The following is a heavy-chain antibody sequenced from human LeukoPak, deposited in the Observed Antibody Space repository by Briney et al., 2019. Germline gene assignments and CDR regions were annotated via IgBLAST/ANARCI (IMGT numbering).Heavy chain of an antibody. Sequence: PGGSLRLSCAASGFTFSGYSMNWVRQAPGKGLEWVSSISSSSSYIYYADSVKGRFTISRDNAKNSLYLQMNSLRAEDTAVYYCARDTAIRASNGIWIYYYYGMDVWGQGTTVTVSS. D-gene: IGHD3-3*01. V-gene: IGHV3-21*01. J-gene: IGHJ6*02. CDR3: ARDTAIRASNGIWIYYYYGMDV. CDR2: ISSSSSYI. CDR1: GFTFSGYS.